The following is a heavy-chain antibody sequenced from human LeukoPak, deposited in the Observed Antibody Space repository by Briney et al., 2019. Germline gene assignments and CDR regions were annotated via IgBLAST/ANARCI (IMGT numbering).Heavy chain of an antibody. J-gene: IGHJ6*02. CDR1: GFTFSSYS. Sequence: PGGSLRLSCAASGFTFSSYSMTWVRQAPGKGLEWVSSISSSSSYIYYADSVKGRFTISRDNAKNSLYLQMNSLRAEDTAVYYCARDRRYCSSISCHIYYYYGMDVWGQGTTVTVSS. D-gene: IGHD2-2*01. CDR3: ARDRRYCSSISCHIYYYYGMDV. CDR2: ISSSSSYI. V-gene: IGHV3-21*01.